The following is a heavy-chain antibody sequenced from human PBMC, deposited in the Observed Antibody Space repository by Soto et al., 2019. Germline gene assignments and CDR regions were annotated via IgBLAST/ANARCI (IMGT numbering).Heavy chain of an antibody. Sequence: GASVKVSSKASGYTFTSYALHWVRQAPGQRLEWMGWINAGNGNTKYSQKFQGRVTITRDTSASTAYMELSSLRSEDTAVYYCARGKGVVIHDAFDIWGQGTMVTVSS. V-gene: IGHV1-3*01. CDR1: GYTFTSYA. D-gene: IGHD3-3*01. CDR3: ARGKGVVIHDAFDI. J-gene: IGHJ3*02. CDR2: INAGNGNT.